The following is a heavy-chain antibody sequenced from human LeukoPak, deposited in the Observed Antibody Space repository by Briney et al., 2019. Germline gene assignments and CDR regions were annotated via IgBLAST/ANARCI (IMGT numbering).Heavy chain of an antibody. V-gene: IGHV1-3*01. Sequence: ASVKVSCKTSGYTFSDYAVQWVRQAPGQRLEWMGWINAGNGKIRYSQKFQERVTISRDTSATKAYLDLSSLKSEDTAVYYCARARWTSTVTTYYLDFWGQGTLVTVSS. CDR2: INAGNGKI. D-gene: IGHD4-17*01. CDR1: GYTFSDYA. J-gene: IGHJ4*02. CDR3: ARARWTSTVTTYYLDF.